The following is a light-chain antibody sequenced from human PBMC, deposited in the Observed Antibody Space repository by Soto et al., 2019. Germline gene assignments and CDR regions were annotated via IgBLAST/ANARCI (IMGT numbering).Light chain of an antibody. Sequence: EIVLTQPPGTLSLSPGERATLSCRASQSVSSSYLAWYQQKPGQAPRLLMYDASDRANGIPVRFSGSGSGTDFTLTISSLEPEDFAVYYCQQYGGSPWTFGQGTKVDIK. CDR1: QSVSSSY. V-gene: IGKV3-20*01. J-gene: IGKJ1*01. CDR2: DAS. CDR3: QQYGGSPWT.